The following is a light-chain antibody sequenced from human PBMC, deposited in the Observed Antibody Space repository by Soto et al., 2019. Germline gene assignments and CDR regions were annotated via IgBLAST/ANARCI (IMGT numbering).Light chain of an antibody. J-gene: IGLJ2*01. V-gene: IGLV2-14*03. Sequence: QSALTQPASVSGSPGQSITISCTGTRGDIGGYNYVSWYQQHAGKAPKLMIYDVSNRPSGVSIRFSGSKSGNTASLTISGLQAEDEADYYCNSYTGSSTLVFGGGTKVTVL. CDR1: RGDIGGYNY. CDR2: DVS. CDR3: NSYTGSSTLV.